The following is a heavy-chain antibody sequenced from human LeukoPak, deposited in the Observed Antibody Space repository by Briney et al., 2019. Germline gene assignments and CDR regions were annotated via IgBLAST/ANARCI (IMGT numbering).Heavy chain of an antibody. Sequence: GGSLRLSCAASGFTFSSYGMPWVRQAPGKGLEWVAVIWYDGSNKYYAESVRGRFTISRDNSGNSIYLQMNSLRAEDTAVYYCARFVANWNPGGMDVWGQGTTVIVSS. D-gene: IGHD1-20*01. V-gene: IGHV3-33*01. CDR1: GFTFSSYG. CDR3: ARFVANWNPGGMDV. CDR2: IWYDGSNK. J-gene: IGHJ6*02.